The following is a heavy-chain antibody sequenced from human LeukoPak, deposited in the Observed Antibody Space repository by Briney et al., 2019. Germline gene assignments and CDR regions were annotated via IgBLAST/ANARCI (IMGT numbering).Heavy chain of an antibody. D-gene: IGHD5-24*01. Sequence: PWGSLRLSCAASGFPFSSYEMNWVRQAPGKGLEWVSYISITSNTIHYADSVKGRFTISRDNTKNSLHLQVTRLRADDTAVYYCARGGLDAYDSWGQGTLVTVSS. CDR3: ARGGLDAYDS. CDR1: GFPFSSYE. V-gene: IGHV3-48*03. J-gene: IGHJ5*01. CDR2: ISITSNTI.